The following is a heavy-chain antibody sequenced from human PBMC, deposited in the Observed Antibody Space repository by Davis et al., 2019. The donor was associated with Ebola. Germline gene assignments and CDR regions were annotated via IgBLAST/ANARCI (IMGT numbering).Heavy chain of an antibody. CDR3: AREQGPTEGGGMDV. D-gene: IGHD3-16*01. Sequence: GESLKISCAASGFTFSSYAMSWVRQAPGKGLEWIAYITSGGFTTYYADSVKGRVTISRDNARNSLYLQMNSLRADDTAVYYCAREQGPTEGGGMDVWGQGTTVTVSS. CDR1: GFTFSSYA. J-gene: IGHJ6*02. V-gene: IGHV3-48*03. CDR2: ITSGGFTT.